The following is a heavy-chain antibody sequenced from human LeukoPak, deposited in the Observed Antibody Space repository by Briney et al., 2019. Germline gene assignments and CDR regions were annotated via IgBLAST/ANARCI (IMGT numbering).Heavy chain of an antibody. D-gene: IGHD5-18*01. CDR1: GYTSTGYY. V-gene: IGHV1-46*01. Sequence: ASVKVSCKASGYTSTGYYMHWVRQAPGQGLEWMGIINPSGGSTSYAQKFQGRVTMTRDTSTSTVYMELSSLRSEDTAVYYCARDDSYGLPFDYWGQGTLVTVSS. J-gene: IGHJ4*02. CDR2: INPSGGST. CDR3: ARDDSYGLPFDY.